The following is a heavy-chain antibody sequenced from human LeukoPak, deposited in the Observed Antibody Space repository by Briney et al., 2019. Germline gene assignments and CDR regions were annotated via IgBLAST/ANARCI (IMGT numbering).Heavy chain of an antibody. D-gene: IGHD4-23*01. CDR3: AAGNSVSVVDY. CDR2: VYYSGST. CDR1: GGSISSGGYY. Sequence: PSETLSLTCTVSGGSISSGGYYWSWIRQHPGKGLEWIGYVYYSGSTYYNPSLKSRVTISVDTSKNQFSLKLSSVTAADTAVYYCAAGNSVSVVDYWGQGTLVTVSS. V-gene: IGHV4-31*03. J-gene: IGHJ4*02.